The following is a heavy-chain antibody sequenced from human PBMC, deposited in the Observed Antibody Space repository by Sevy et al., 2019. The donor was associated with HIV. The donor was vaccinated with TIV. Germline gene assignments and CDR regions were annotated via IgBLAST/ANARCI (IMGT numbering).Heavy chain of an antibody. CDR3: AITKDYYDNSGYPFDY. J-gene: IGHJ4*02. CDR1: GYTLTKLA. V-gene: IGHV1-24*01. Sequence: ASVKVSCKVSGYTLTKLAMHWVRQAPGKGLEWMGTFDPEDGKTIYAQKFQGRVTMTEDTSIDTAYMELSSLRSEDTAVFYCAITKDYYDNSGYPFDYWGQGTLVTVSS. CDR2: FDPEDGKT. D-gene: IGHD3-22*01.